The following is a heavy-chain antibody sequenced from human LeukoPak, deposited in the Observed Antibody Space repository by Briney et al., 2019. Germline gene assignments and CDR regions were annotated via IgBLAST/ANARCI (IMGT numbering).Heavy chain of an antibody. V-gene: IGHV4-59*08. Sequence: SETLSLTCTVSGGSISSYYWSWIRQPPGKGLEWIGYIYYSGGTSYNPSLKSRVTISVDTSKNQFSLNLSSVTAADTAVYYCARHLDGAPRPRLDYYGMDVWGQGTTVTVSS. CDR1: GGSISSYY. D-gene: IGHD6-6*01. J-gene: IGHJ6*02. CDR3: ARHLDGAPRPRLDYYGMDV. CDR2: IYYSGGT.